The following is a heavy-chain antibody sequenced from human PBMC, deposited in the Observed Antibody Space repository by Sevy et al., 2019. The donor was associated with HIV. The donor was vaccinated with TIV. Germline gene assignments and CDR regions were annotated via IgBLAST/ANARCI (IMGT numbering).Heavy chain of an antibody. Sequence: ASVKVSCKASGYSFIYYAIHWVRQAPGQRPEWMGWISVGTGHTKYSQKFQGRVTMTRDTSASTAYMELTSLRSEDTAVSFCARDGTTVGTPGNWFDPWGQGTLVTVSS. D-gene: IGHD1-7*01. CDR1: GYSFIYYA. CDR3: ARDGTTVGTPGNWFDP. CDR2: ISVGTGHT. J-gene: IGHJ5*02. V-gene: IGHV1-3*01.